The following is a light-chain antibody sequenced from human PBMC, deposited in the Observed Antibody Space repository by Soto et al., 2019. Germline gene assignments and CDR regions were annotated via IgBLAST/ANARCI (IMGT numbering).Light chain of an antibody. Sequence: DIHMTHSPSTLSSSVMYRVTITCLSIQSIISWSAWYQQKPGKAPKLLIYKASSLESGVPSRFSGSGSGTEFTLTISSLQPDDFATYYCQQDNSYSWTFGQGTKV. CDR1: QSIISW. V-gene: IGKV1-5*03. J-gene: IGKJ1*01. CDR3: QQDNSYSWT. CDR2: KAS.